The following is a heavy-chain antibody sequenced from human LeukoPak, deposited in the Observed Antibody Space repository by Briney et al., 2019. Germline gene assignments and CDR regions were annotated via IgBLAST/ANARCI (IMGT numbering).Heavy chain of an antibody. Sequence: ASVKVSCKASGYTFTGYDMHWVRQAPGQGLEWMGWMNPNSGGTNYAQKFQGRVTMTRDTSISTAYLELSRLRSDDTAVYYCARAYNILTGYFYFFDYWGQGTLVSVSS. CDR1: GYTFTGYD. D-gene: IGHD3-9*01. CDR2: MNPNSGGT. V-gene: IGHV1-2*02. J-gene: IGHJ4*02. CDR3: ARAYNILTGYFYFFDY.